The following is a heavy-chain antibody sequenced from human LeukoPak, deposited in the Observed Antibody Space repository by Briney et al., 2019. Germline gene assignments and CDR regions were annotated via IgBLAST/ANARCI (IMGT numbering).Heavy chain of an antibody. D-gene: IGHD5-18*01. Sequence: GGSLRLSCAASGFTFSSYGVHWVRQAPGKGLEWVAVIWYDGSNKYYADSVKGRFTISRDNSKNTLYLQMNSLRAEDTAVYYCAKVKYSYGSGIDDYWGQGTLVTVSS. CDR3: AKVKYSYGSGIDDY. CDR2: IWYDGSNK. V-gene: IGHV3-33*06. J-gene: IGHJ4*02. CDR1: GFTFSSYG.